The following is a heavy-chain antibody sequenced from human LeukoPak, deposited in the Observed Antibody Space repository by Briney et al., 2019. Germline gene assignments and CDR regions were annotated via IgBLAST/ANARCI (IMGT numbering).Heavy chain of an antibody. V-gene: IGHV3-7*01. D-gene: IGHD3-10*01. CDR3: ARSGFGEYWFDP. Sequence: GGSLRLSCAASGFTFSTYWMSWVRQAPGKGLEWVANIKEDGSEKYYGDSVKGRFTISRDNAKNSLYLQMNSLRAEDTAVYYCARSGFGEYWFDPWGQGTLVTVSS. CDR1: GFTFSTYW. CDR2: IKEDGSEK. J-gene: IGHJ5*02.